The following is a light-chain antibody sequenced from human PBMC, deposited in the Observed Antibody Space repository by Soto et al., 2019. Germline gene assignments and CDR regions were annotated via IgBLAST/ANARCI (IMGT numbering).Light chain of an antibody. CDR2: DVS. V-gene: IGLV2-14*01. Sequence: QSALTQPASVSGSPGQSITISCTGTSSDVGAYNYVSWYQQHPVKAPKLMIYDVSSRPSGISNRFSGSKSGITASLTISGVQAEDEADYYCSSYASSSTVIFGGGTKVTVL. CDR3: SSYASSSTVI. J-gene: IGLJ2*01. CDR1: SSDVGAYNY.